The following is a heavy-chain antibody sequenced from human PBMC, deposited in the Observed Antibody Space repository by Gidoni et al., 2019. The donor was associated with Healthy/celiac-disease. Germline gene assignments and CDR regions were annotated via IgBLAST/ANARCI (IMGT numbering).Heavy chain of an antibody. CDR3: ARDSIVGATTRYYYYGMDV. CDR1: GFTFSSYS. D-gene: IGHD1-26*01. CDR2: ISSRSSYI. Sequence: EVQLVESGGGLVKPGGSLRLSCAAEGFTFSSYSMDWVRQAPGQGLELVSSISSRSSYIYYADSVKGRFTISRDNAKNSLYLQMNSLRAEDTAVYYCARDSIVGATTRYYYYGMDVWGQGTTVTVSS. V-gene: IGHV3-21*01. J-gene: IGHJ6*02.